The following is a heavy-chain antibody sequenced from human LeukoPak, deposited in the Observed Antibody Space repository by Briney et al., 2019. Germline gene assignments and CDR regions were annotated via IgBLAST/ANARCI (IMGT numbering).Heavy chain of an antibody. V-gene: IGHV3-64*02. D-gene: IGHD1-26*01. CDR3: ARGRSPRGYYYGTDV. CDR2: ISSNGGET. Sequence: PGGSLRLSCAASGFSFSSYVMHWVRQAPGKGLEYVSAISSNGGETYYADSVKGRFTISRDNSKNALYLQMGSLRVEDMAVYYCARGRSPRGYYYGTDVWGQGTTVTVS. J-gene: IGHJ6*02. CDR1: GFSFSSYV.